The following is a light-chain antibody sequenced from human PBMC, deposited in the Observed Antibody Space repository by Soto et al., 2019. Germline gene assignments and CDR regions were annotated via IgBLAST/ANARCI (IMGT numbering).Light chain of an antibody. Sequence: QSALTQPASVSGSPEQSITISCTGTSSDVGGYNYVSWYQQHPGKAPKVMIFEVSSRPSWVSNRFSGSKSGNTASLTISGLQAEDEADYYCSSYTSSNTVAFGGGTKVTVL. CDR3: SSYTSSNTVA. V-gene: IGLV2-14*01. CDR2: EVS. J-gene: IGLJ2*01. CDR1: SSDVGGYNY.